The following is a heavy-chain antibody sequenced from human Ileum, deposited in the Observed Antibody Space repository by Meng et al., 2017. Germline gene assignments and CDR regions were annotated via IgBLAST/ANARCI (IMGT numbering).Heavy chain of an antibody. Sequence: SETLSLTCAVSGDSIRSNNWWSWVRQPPGKGLEWIGEIYHSGNTNYNASLKSRVTISVDKSKNEFSLKLNSVTAADTAVYYCVRDLRNLGVVGATHWFDPWGQGTMVTVSS. V-gene: IGHV4-4*02. CDR3: VRDLRNLGVVGATHWFDP. CDR2: IYHSGNT. CDR1: GDSIRSNNW. J-gene: IGHJ5*02. D-gene: IGHD2-15*01.